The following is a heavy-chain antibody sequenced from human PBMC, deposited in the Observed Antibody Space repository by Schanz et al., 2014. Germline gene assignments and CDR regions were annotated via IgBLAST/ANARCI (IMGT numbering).Heavy chain of an antibody. J-gene: IGHJ3*01. D-gene: IGHD3-16*01. Sequence: DVQLVDSGGGLVQPGGSLRLSCAASGFTVSNSYIHWVRQAPGKGLDWVSAISGSGSSTYYADSVKGRFTISRDNSKTPLFLQKNTLRAETAPVYFCARDYEVLLFSPRHDAFDVWGQGTVVTVSS. CDR1: GFTVSNSY. CDR3: ARDYEVLLFSPRHDAFDV. CDR2: ISGSGSST. V-gene: IGHV3-23*04.